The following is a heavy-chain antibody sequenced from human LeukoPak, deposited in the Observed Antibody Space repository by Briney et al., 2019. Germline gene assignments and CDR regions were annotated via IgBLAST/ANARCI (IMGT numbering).Heavy chain of an antibody. CDR1: GFTFSSYD. CDR2: ISYDGNDK. Sequence: GGSLRLSCAASGFTFSSYDMHWVRQAPGKGLEWVAVISYDGNDKHYADSVKGRFTISRDNSKNTLYLQMNSLRVEDTAVYYCAKDQYDYVKGEFDYWGQGTLVTVSS. D-gene: IGHD3-16*01. V-gene: IGHV3-30*18. CDR3: AKDQYDYVKGEFDY. J-gene: IGHJ4*02.